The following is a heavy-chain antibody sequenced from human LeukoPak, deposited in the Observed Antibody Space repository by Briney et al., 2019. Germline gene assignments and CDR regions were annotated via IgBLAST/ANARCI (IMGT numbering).Heavy chain of an antibody. Sequence: SETLSLTCTVTGGSISSYYWSWIRQPGGKGMEWIGRIYTSGSTNYNPSLKSRVTMLVDTSKNQFSLKLSSVTAADTAVYYCARDWGRKGYSANAWFDPWGQRTLVTVSS. J-gene: IGHJ5*02. V-gene: IGHV4-4*07. CDR2: IYTSGST. CDR3: ARDWGRKGYSANAWFDP. CDR1: GGSISSYY. D-gene: IGHD6-13*01.